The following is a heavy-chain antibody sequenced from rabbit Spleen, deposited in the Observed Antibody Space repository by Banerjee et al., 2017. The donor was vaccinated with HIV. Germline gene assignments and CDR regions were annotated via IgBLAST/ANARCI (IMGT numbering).Heavy chain of an antibody. CDR3: ARDGTGGSYFAL. Sequence: QLKESGGGLVQPGGSLKLSCKASGFDFSSYYMSWVRQAPGKGLEWIGYIDPVFGSAYYASWVNGRFSISRENTQNTVSLQLNSLTAADTATYFCARDGTGGSYFALWGQGTLVT. D-gene: IGHD8-1*01. J-gene: IGHJ3*01. V-gene: IGHV1S7*01. CDR2: IDPVFGSA. CDR1: GFDFSSYY.